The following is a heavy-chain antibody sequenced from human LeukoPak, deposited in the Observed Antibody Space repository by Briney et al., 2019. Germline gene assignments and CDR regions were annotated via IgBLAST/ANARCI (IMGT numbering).Heavy chain of an antibody. Sequence: SETLSLTCGVFDASLSGLRWSWIRQPPGKGLEWIGEMDHTGATTYNPSLKSRLTMSVDTSKGHFSLQLSSVTAADTGVYYCARGSPYAWELQQSWGQGTLVTLSS. V-gene: IGHV4-34*01. J-gene: IGHJ5*02. CDR2: MDHTGAT. CDR1: DASLSGLR. CDR3: ARGSPYAWELQQS. D-gene: IGHD1-26*01.